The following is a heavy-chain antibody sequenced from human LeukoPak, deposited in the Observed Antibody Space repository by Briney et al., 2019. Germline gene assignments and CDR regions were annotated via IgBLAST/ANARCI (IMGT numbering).Heavy chain of an antibody. J-gene: IGHJ4*02. CDR3: AKDRPNYHESNGHYYRPNGDY. CDR1: GFTFNIYS. Sequence: GGSLRVSCAASGFTFNIYSMSWVRQAPGKGLEWVSSFTSSGDATFYADSVKDRFTISRDNSKNTLYLQMSRLRAEDTAVYYCAKDRPNYHESNGHYYRPNGDYWGQGTLVTVSS. CDR2: FTSSGDAT. D-gene: IGHD3-22*01. V-gene: IGHV3-23*01.